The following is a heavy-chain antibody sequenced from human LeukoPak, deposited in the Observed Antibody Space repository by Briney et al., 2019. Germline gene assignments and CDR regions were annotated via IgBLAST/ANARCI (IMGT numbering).Heavy chain of an antibody. V-gene: IGHV4-34*01. J-gene: IGHJ5*02. Sequence: PSETLSLTCAVYGGSFSGYYWSWIRQPPGKGLEWIGEIKHSGSTNYNPSLKSRVTISVDTSKNQFSLKLSSVTAADTAVYYCARGLRFLEWLLPTTNKWFDPWGQGTLVTVSS. CDR3: ARGLRFLEWLLPTTNKWFDP. D-gene: IGHD3-3*01. CDR2: IKHSGST. CDR1: GGSFSGYY.